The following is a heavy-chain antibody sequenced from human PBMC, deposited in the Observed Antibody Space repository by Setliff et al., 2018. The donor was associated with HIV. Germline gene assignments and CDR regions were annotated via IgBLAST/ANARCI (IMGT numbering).Heavy chain of an antibody. D-gene: IGHD3-22*01. CDR1: GFTLSEVS. J-gene: IGHJ4*02. CDR2: INPNSGGT. Sequence: GASVKVSCKVSGFTLSEVSVHWVRQAPGKGREWMGWINPNSGGTKYAQKFQGRVTMTRDTSISAVSMELRRLRPDDTAMYFCARDTTYEPEYYDSSGYFYGVGPLDYWGQGALVTVSS. CDR3: ARDTTYEPEYYDSSGYFYGVGPLDY. V-gene: IGHV1-2*02.